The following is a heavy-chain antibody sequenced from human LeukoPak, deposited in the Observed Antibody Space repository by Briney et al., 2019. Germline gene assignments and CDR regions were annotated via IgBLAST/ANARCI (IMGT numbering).Heavy chain of an antibody. CDR2: IKQDGSEK. D-gene: IGHD1-26*01. CDR3: ARLTGSYYLY. Sequence: PGGSLRLSCVASGFTFSSYWMSWVRQAPGKGLEWVANIKQDGSEKYYVDSVKGRFTISRDNAKNSLYLQMNSLRAEDTAVYYCARLTGSYYLYWGQGTLVTVSS. V-gene: IGHV3-7*05. J-gene: IGHJ4*02. CDR1: GFTFSSYW.